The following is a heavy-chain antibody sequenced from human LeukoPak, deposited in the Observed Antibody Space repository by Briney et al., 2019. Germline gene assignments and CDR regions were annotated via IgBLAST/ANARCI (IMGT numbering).Heavy chain of an antibody. CDR1: RFTFGSYR. Sequence: PGGSLRLSCAASRFTFGSYRMDWVRQAPGKGLLWVAGISTDGSTTTYADSAKGRFTISRDNAKNTLYLQMHSLRAEDTAVYYCARDSDYYDSSGLDYWGQGTLVTVSS. CDR3: ARDSDYYDSSGLDY. J-gene: IGHJ4*02. D-gene: IGHD3-22*01. V-gene: IGHV3-74*01. CDR2: ISTDGSTT.